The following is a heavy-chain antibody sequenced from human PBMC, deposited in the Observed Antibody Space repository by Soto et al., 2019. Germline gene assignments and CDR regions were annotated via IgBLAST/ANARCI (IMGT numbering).Heavy chain of an antibody. CDR1: GFTFSDYG. D-gene: IGHD2-15*01. CDR3: ARSTYCNGGSCYPQY. CDR2: ISYDGSDR. Sequence: QVQVEEFGGGVVRPGRALRLSCEGPGFTFSDYGFHWVRQAPGKGLEWVAMISYDGSDRYYRDSVQGRFTISRDDSKNTVFVQMNSLRTEDTAMYYCARSTYCNGGSCYPQYWGPGTLVTVSS. V-gene: IGHV3-30*03. J-gene: IGHJ4*02.